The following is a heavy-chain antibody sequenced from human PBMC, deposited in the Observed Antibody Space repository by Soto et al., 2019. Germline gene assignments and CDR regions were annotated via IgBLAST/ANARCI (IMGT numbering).Heavy chain of an antibody. CDR3: ARGQEVGAHFFDS. J-gene: IGHJ4*02. Sequence: VGSLRLSCEASGFTFSGFDMHWVRQPTGKGLEWVSTIGTAGDTYYAVSVKGRFTISRDNAKNSLSLQMNSLRAEDTAVYFCARGQEVGAHFFDSWGQGTQGTVSA. CDR1: GFTFSGFD. D-gene: IGHD2-15*01. V-gene: IGHV3-13*01. CDR2: IGTAGDT.